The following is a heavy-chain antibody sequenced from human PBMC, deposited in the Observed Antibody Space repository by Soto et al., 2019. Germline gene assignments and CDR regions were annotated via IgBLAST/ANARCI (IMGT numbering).Heavy chain of an antibody. V-gene: IGHV5-10-1*01. D-gene: IGHD6-19*01. J-gene: IGHJ6*02. Sequence: PGESLKISCKGSGYTFTSCWITWVRQMPGKGLEWMGRIDPSDSSTNYSPSFEGHVTISADRSISTAYLQRSSLKASDTAMYYCASHSSGWPSGSMDVWGQGTTVTVSS. CDR1: GYTFTSCW. CDR2: IDPSDSST. CDR3: ASHSSGWPSGSMDV.